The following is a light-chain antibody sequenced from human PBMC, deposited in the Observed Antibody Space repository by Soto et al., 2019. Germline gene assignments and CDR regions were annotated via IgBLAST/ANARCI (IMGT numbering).Light chain of an antibody. J-gene: IGKJ5*01. CDR2: DAS. Sequence: EIVLTQAPATLSLSPGERATLSCRASQSVKTFLVWYQHSPGQAPRLLIHDASHRAAGIPARFSGSGFGTDFTLTISSLEPEDDAVSYCQQRSNWPPTTSGQGTRMEIK. V-gene: IGKV3-11*01. CDR1: QSVKTF. CDR3: QQRSNWPPTT.